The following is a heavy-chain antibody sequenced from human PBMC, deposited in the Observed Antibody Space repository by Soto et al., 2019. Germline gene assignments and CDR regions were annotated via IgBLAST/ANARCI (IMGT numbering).Heavy chain of an antibody. CDR2: IYSGGST. V-gene: IGHV3-66*01. Sequence: HPGGSLRLSCAASGFTVSSNYMSWVRQAPGKGLEWVSVIYSGGSTYYADSVKGRFTISRDNSKNTLYLQMNSLRAEDTAVYYCARALVETDRYCSGGSCVDAFDIWGQGTMVTVSS. CDR1: GFTVSSNY. CDR3: ARALVETDRYCSGGSCVDAFDI. D-gene: IGHD2-15*01. J-gene: IGHJ3*02.